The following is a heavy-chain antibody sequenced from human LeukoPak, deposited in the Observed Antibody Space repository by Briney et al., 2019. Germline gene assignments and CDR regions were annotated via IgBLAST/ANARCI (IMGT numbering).Heavy chain of an antibody. CDR1: GFTFRSYA. CDR2: MSGSCGST. Sequence: GGSLRLSCAASGFTFRSYAVRWVRQAPGGGVEWVSAMSGSCGSTYYADSVKGRFTISRDNSKNTLYLQMNSLRAEDTAVYYCAKDGIRYFDWLCFDYWGQGTLVTVSS. CDR3: AKDGIRYFDWLCFDY. V-gene: IGHV3-23*01. J-gene: IGHJ4*02. D-gene: IGHD3-9*01.